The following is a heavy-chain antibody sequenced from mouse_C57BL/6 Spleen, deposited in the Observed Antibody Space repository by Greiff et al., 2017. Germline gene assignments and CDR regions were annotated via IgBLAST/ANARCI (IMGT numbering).Heavy chain of an antibody. CDR1: GYAFCSYW. V-gene: IGHV1-80*01. CDR3: ARKGGDYDGFAY. J-gene: IGHJ3*01. D-gene: IGHD2-4*01. Sequence: VKLQESGAELVKPGASVKISCKASGYAFCSYWMNWVKQRPGKGLEWIGQIYPGDGDTNYNGKFKGKATLTADKSSSTAYMQLSSLTSEDSAVYFCARKGGDYDGFAYWGQGTLVTVSA. CDR2: IYPGDGDT.